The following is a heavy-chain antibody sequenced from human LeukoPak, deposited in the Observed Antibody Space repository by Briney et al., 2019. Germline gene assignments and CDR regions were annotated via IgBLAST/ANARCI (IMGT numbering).Heavy chain of an antibody. CDR3: ARDILGGVGNWFDP. Sequence: GGSLRLSCEVSRFTFSVYSMNWVCQAPGEGLQWVASISSDGVYIYYADSVKGRFTISRDNAKDSLYLQMVTLRAEDTAVYYCARDILGGVGNWFDPWGQGTLVTVSS. CDR2: ISSDGVYI. J-gene: IGHJ5*02. CDR1: RFTFSVYS. V-gene: IGHV3-21*01. D-gene: IGHD3-3*02.